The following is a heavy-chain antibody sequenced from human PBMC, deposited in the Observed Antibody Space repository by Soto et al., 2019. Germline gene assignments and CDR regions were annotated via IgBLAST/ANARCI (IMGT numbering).Heavy chain of an antibody. D-gene: IGHD2-21*02. Sequence: PGGSLRLSCAASGFTSINYDIHWVRQAPGKGLEWLAMISYDGSNEYYADSVKGRFTISRDNSKNTLYLQMNSLRAEDTAVYYCAKDHAYCGGDCYYFDYWGQGTLVT. V-gene: IGHV3-30*18. J-gene: IGHJ4*02. CDR1: GFTSINYD. CDR3: AKDHAYCGGDCYYFDY. CDR2: ISYDGSNE.